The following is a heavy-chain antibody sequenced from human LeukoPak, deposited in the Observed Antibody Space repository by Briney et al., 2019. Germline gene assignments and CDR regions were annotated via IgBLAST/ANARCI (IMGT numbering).Heavy chain of an antibody. J-gene: IGHJ4*02. D-gene: IGHD3-3*01. CDR2: IYYSGST. CDR1: GGSISSYY. Sequence: SETLSLTCTVSGGSISSYYWSWIRQPPGKGLEWIGYIYYSGSTNYNPSLKSRVTISVDTSKNQFSLKLSSVTAADTAVYYCARDISGSGYYNLGFDYWGQGTLVTVSS. V-gene: IGHV4-59*01. CDR3: ARDISGSGYYNLGFDY.